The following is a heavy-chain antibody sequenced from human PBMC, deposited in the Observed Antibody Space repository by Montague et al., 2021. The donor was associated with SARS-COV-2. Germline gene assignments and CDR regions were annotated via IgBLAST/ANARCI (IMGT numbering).Heavy chain of an antibody. J-gene: IGHJ3*02. CDR3: ARRITLYAFDI. CDR2: IYWDDDK. CDR1: GFSLSTSGVG. V-gene: IGHV2-5*02. Sequence: PALVKPTQTLTLTCTFSGFSLSTSGVGVGWIRKPPGKALEWLALIYWDDDKRYSPSLKSRLTITKDAYNNQVVLTMTNMDPVDTATYYCARRITLYAFDIWGQGRMVTVSS. D-gene: IGHD3-3*01.